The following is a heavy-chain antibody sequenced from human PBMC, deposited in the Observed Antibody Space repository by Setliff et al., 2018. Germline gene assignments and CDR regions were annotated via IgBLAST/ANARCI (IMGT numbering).Heavy chain of an antibody. D-gene: IGHD4-17*01. Sequence: ASVKVSCKASGYTFISYDISWVRQAPGQGLEWMGWISIDDDKTKYAQKFQGRVTMTTDTSTSTAYMELRSLRSDDTAVYYCARDPREGDYGDSYAAYYYYGMDVWGQGTTVTVSS. V-gene: IGHV1-18*01. CDR3: ARDPREGDYGDSYAAYYYYGMDV. J-gene: IGHJ6*02. CDR2: ISIDDDKT. CDR1: GYTFISYD.